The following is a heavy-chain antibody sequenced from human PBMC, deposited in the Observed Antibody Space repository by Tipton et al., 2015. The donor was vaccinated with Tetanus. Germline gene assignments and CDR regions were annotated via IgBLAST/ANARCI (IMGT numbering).Heavy chain of an antibody. J-gene: IGHJ4*02. Sequence: LRLSCTVSSVSIADNTNYWGWIRQPPGKGLEWIGSIYSSGDTYSNPPLKSRVTMSVDTSRNQFSLRLSSVTAADTAEYYCARHNSGYFTFFDSWGQGILVTVSS. CDR2: IYSSGDT. V-gene: IGHV4-39*01. D-gene: IGHD3-3*01. CDR1: SVSIADNTNY. CDR3: ARHNSGYFTFFDS.